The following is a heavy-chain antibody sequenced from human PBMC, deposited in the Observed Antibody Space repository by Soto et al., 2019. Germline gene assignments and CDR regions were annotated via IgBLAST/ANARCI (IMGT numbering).Heavy chain of an antibody. Sequence: QVQLVQSGAEVKKPGSSVKVSCKASGGTFSSYAISWVRQAPGQGLEWMGGIIPIFGTANYAQKFQGRVTMTADESTSTAYMELSSLRSEDTAVYYCAQREGYCTNGVCYTSYYYGMDVWGQGTTVTVSS. CDR3: AQREGYCTNGVCYTSYYYGMDV. V-gene: IGHV1-69*01. CDR1: GGTFSSYA. D-gene: IGHD2-8*01. J-gene: IGHJ6*02. CDR2: IIPIFGTA.